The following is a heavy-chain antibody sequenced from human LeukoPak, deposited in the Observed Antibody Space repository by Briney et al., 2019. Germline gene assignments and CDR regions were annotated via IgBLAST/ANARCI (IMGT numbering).Heavy chain of an antibody. CDR3: ARHGGRYAGLSYFDY. D-gene: IGHD3-16*01. J-gene: IGHJ4*02. CDR1: GGSISSYY. CDR2: IYTSGST. V-gene: IGHV4-4*07. Sequence: PSETLSLTCTVSGGSISSYYWSWFRQPAGKGLEWIGRIYTSGSTYYNPSLKSRVTISVDTSKNQFSLKLSSVTAADTAVYYCARHGGRYAGLSYFDYWGQGTLVTVSS.